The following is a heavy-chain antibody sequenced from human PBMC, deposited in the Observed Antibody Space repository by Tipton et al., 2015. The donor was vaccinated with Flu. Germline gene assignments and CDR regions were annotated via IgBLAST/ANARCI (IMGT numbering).Heavy chain of an antibody. J-gene: IGHJ4*02. CDR2: ILSKTDGGTT. D-gene: IGHD3-9*01. CDR1: GFTFHDAW. V-gene: IGHV3-15*01. CDR3: ISDVGVLRYAG. Sequence: SLRLSCTASGFTFHDAWMSWVRQAPGKGLEWVGRILSKTDGGTTDYAAPVKGRFTISRDDSKNTVCLQMNSLKTDDTAMYYCISDVGVLRYAGWGQGTLVTVSS.